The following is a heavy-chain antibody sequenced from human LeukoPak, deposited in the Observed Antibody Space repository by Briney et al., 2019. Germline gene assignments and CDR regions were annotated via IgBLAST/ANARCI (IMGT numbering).Heavy chain of an antibody. CDR2: IYDSGST. V-gene: IGHV4-39*07. CDR3: ATPPIYSISVSVY. CDR1: GGSIRSSYYY. Sequence: SETLSLTCTVSGGSIRSSYYYWGWIRQPPGKGLEWIGSIYDSGSTYYNPSLKSRVTISVDTSKNQFSLKLNSVTAADTAVYYCATPPIYSISVSVYWGQGTLVTVSS. D-gene: IGHD6-6*01. J-gene: IGHJ4*02.